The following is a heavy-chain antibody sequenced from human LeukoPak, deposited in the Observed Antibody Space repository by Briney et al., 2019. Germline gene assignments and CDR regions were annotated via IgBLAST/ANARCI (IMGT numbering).Heavy chain of an antibody. CDR1: GFNFSSYA. V-gene: IGHV3-30*04. D-gene: IGHD3-3*01. Sequence: GGSLRLSCAASGFNFSSYAMHWVRQAPGEGLEWVGLISYGGIDKSYADSVQGRFTISRDSSKRTLYLQMNSLRAEGTAMYDCARESWSDSVAFDIWGVGTMVIVSS. J-gene: IGHJ3*02. CDR2: ISYGGIDK. CDR3: ARESWSDSVAFDI.